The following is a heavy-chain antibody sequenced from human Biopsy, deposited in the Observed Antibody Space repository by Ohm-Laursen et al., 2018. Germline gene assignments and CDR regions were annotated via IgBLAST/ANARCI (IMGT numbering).Heavy chain of an antibody. V-gene: IGHV1-69*06. CDR2: NIPILGTG. D-gene: IGHD3-9*01. Sequence: SVKVSCKAPEGTFSNYGVNWVRQAPGQGLEWLGGNIPILGTGNYAQKFQDRVTVAANTSTRTATMELRSLRSDDTAVYYCATKLTGYFHHWGQGTLVNVS. J-gene: IGHJ1*01. CDR3: ATKLTGYFHH. CDR1: EGTFSNYG.